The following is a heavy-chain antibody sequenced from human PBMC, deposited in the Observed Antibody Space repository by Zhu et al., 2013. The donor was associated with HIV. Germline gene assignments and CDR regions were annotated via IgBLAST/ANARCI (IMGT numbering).Heavy chain of an antibody. CDR1: GGTFSSYA. CDR3: ARFQRVYYDFWSKTPPSYYYYGMDV. J-gene: IGHJ6*02. Sequence: QVQLVQSGAEVKKPGSSVKVSCKASGGTFSSYAISWVRQAPGQGLEWMGGIIPIFGTANYAQKFQGRVTITADKSTSTAYMELSSLRSEDTAVYYCARFQRVYYDFWSKTPPSYYYYGMDVWGQGTTVTVSS. D-gene: IGHD3-3*01. V-gene: IGHV1-69*06. CDR2: IIPIFGTA.